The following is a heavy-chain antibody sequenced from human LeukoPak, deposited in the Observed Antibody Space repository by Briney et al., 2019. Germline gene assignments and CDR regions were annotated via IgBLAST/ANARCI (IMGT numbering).Heavy chain of an antibody. D-gene: IGHD3-10*01. CDR2: ISGSGGST. CDR3: AKTKMVRGVRWYYLDY. CDR1: GFTFSTYA. V-gene: IGHV3-23*01. J-gene: IGHJ4*02. Sequence: QAGGSLRLSCAASGFTFSTYAMSWVRQAPGKGLEWVSAISGSGGSTYYADSVKGRFTISRDNSKNTLYLQMNSLRAEDTAVYYCAKTKMVRGVRWYYLDYWGQGTLVTVSS.